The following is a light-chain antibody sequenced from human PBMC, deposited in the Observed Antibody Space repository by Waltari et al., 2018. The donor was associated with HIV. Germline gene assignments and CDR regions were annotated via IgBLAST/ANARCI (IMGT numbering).Light chain of an antibody. CDR1: NSNIGRNF. J-gene: IGLJ1*01. Sequence: QSGLTQPPSASGTPGQRPSISCAGNNSNIGRNFVFWYRQIPGAAPTLLVYRNNQRPSGVGDRFSGSRSGASASLVISGLRVEDEADYYCASWDDGLRGHVFGSGTTVSV. V-gene: IGLV1-47*01. CDR3: ASWDDGLRGHV. CDR2: RNN.